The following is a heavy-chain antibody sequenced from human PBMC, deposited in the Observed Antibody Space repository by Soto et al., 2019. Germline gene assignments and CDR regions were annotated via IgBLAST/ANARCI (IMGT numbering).Heavy chain of an antibody. J-gene: IGHJ4*02. D-gene: IGHD4-17*01. CDR1: GYTFTSYD. Sequence: QVPLVQSGAEVKKPGASVKVSCKASGYTFTSYDINWVRQATGQGLEWMGWMNPNSGNTGYAQKFQGRVTMTRSTSISKAYMELSSLRSEDTAVYYGAWGWATVTTFRLDYWGQGTLVTVSS. CDR2: MNPNSGNT. CDR3: AWGWATVTTFRLDY. V-gene: IGHV1-8*01.